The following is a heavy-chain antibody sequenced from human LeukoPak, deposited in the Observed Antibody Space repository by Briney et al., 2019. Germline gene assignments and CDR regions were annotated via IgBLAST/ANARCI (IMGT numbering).Heavy chain of an antibody. CDR3: AKYYVVGGTANAFDI. CDR2: IYTGGRT. Sequence: GGSLRLSCAAFGYTVSSNYMTWVRQAPGRGLEWVSVIYTGGRTFYADSVKGRFTISKDNSKNTLYLQMDSLRAEDTAVYYCAKYYVVGGTANAFDIWGRGTLVTVPS. CDR1: GYTVSSNY. V-gene: IGHV3-53*01. D-gene: IGHD2-21*01. J-gene: IGHJ3*02.